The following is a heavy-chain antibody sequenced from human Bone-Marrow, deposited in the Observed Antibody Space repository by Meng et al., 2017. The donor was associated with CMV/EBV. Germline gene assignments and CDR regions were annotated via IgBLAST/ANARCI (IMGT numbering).Heavy chain of an antibody. V-gene: IGHV3-74*01. D-gene: IGHD3-10*01. CDR2: ITSDGSST. CDR1: GFTFSSYW. J-gene: IGHJ4*02. CDR3: ARGGGPDY. Sequence: GESLKISCAASGFTFSSYWMHWVRQAPGKGLVWVSRITSDGSSTSYADSVKGRFTISRDNAKNTLYLQMNSLRAEDTAVYYCARGGGPDYWGEETMVTVAS.